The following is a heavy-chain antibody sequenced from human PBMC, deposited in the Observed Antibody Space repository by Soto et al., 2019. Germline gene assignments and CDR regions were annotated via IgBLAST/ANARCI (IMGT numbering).Heavy chain of an antibody. CDR2: ISWNSGSI. CDR3: AKDIAAAGDVGDYYYYGMDV. Sequence: GGSLRLSCAASGFTFDDYAMHWVRQAPGKGLEWVSGISWNSGSIGYADSVKGRFTISRDNAKNTLYLQMNSLRAEDTALYYCAKDIAAAGDVGDYYYYGMDVWGQGTTVTVSS. J-gene: IGHJ6*02. CDR1: GFTFDDYA. D-gene: IGHD6-13*01. V-gene: IGHV3-9*01.